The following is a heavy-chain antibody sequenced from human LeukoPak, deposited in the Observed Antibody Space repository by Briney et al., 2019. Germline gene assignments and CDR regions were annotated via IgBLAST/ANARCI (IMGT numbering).Heavy chain of an antibody. D-gene: IGHD6-13*01. V-gene: IGHV4-30-4*01. CDR1: GGSISSDDYS. Sequence: SQTLSLTCTVSGGSISSDDYSWSWVRQPPGMDLEWIGDIYYSGSTYYKPSLKSRVTISVDTSKNQFSLKLRSVTAADTAVYFCARNIAVAGTPVDYWGQGTLVTVSS. CDR2: IYYSGST. J-gene: IGHJ4*02. CDR3: ARNIAVAGTPVDY.